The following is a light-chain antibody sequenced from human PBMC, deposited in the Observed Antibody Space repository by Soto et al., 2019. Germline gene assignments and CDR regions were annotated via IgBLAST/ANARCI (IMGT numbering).Light chain of an antibody. V-gene: IGKV1-39*01. CDR1: QSISTF. CDR3: QQSYNAPLT. Sequence: DIQMTQSPASLSASVGARVTITCRASQSISTFLNWYQQKPGKATELLIYAASSLQSGVPSMFRGSGSGTDFTLTISSLPPEDCATYYCQQSYNAPLTFGGGTRVEIK. CDR2: AAS. J-gene: IGKJ4*01.